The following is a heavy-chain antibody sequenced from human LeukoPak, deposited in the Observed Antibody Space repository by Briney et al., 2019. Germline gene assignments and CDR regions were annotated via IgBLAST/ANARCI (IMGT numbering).Heavy chain of an antibody. CDR1: GGSISNSSYY. CDR2: IYTSGST. D-gene: IGHD3-9*01. Sequence: PSETLSLTCTVSGGSISNSSYYWSWIRQPAGKGLEWIGRIYTSGSTNYNPSLKSRVTMSVDTSKNQFSLKLSSVTAADTAVYYCARDMSSNMGRYFVWGQGTLVTVSS. J-gene: IGHJ4*02. CDR3: ARDMSSNMGRYFV. V-gene: IGHV4-61*02.